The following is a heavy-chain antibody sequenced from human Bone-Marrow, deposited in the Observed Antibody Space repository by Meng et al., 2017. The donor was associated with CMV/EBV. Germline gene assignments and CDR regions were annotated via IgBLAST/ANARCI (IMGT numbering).Heavy chain of an antibody. CDR3: ARGGIVGATNDFDY. D-gene: IGHD1-26*01. CDR1: GGSFSGYY. Sequence: GSLRLSCAVYGGSFSGYYWSWIRQPPGKGLEWIGEINHSGSTNYNPSLKSRVTISVDTSKNQFSLKLSSVTAADTAVYYCARGGIVGATNDFDYWGQGTLVTVSS. V-gene: IGHV4-34*01. CDR2: INHSGST. J-gene: IGHJ4*02.